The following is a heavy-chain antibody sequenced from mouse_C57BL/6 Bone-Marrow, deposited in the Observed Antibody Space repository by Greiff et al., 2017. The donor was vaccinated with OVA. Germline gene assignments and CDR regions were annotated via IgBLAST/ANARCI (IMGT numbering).Heavy chain of an antibody. CDR2: IDPSDSYT. V-gene: IGHV1-69*01. J-gene: IGHJ4*01. Sequence: QVQLQQPGAELVMPGASVKLSCKASGYTFTSYWMHWVKQRPGQGLEWIGEIDPSDSYTNYNQKFKGKSTLTVDKSSSTAYMQLSSLTSEDSAVYYCARGPYSNYVMDYWGQGTSVTVSS. CDR3: ARGPYSNYVMDY. D-gene: IGHD2-5*01. CDR1: GYTFTSYW.